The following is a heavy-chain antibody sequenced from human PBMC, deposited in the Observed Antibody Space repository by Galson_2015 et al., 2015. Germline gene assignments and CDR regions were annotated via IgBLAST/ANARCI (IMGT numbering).Heavy chain of an antibody. CDR2: MNPNSGNT. CDR3: ARRLGAYSSGWYRFDY. V-gene: IGHV1-8*01. Sequence: SVKVSCKASGYTFTSYDINWVRQATGQGLEWMGWMNPNSGNTGYAQKFQGRVTMTRNTSICTAYMELSSLRSEDTAVYYCARRLGAYSSGWYRFDYWGQGTLVTGSS. J-gene: IGHJ4*02. CDR1: GYTFTSYD. D-gene: IGHD6-19*01.